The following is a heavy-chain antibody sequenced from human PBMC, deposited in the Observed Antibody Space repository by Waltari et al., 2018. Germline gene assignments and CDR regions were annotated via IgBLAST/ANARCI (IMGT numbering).Heavy chain of an antibody. V-gene: IGHV3-7*01. J-gene: IGHJ4*02. D-gene: IGHD2-21*01. Sequence: EVHLVESGGDLVQPGGSLRLSCLASGFTFSSSWMSWVRQSPGKGLELVANIRQDGNDKNHVDSVKGRFTISRDNAKNSLFLQMNSLRVEDTAVYYCMRGSGWGSDSEWWGQGSLVTVSS. CDR1: GFTFSSSW. CDR2: IRQDGNDK. CDR3: MRGSGWGSDSEW.